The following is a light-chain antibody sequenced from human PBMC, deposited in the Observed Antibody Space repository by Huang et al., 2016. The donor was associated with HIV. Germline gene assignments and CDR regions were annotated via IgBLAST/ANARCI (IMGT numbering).Light chain of an antibody. V-gene: IGKV3-15*01. CDR2: GVS. CDR3: QQYSTWPRT. J-gene: IGKJ1*01. CDR1: QSIGSN. Sequence: EIVMTQSPATLSVSPGEGATLSCRAGQSIGSNLAWYQQKPGQAPRLLIFGVSTRATGIPARFSGSGSGTDFTLTISSLQSEDFAVYYCQQYSTWPRTFGQGTKVEIK.